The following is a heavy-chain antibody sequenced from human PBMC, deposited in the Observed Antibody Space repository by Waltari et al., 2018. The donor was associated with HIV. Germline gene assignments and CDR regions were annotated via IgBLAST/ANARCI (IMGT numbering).Heavy chain of an antibody. CDR1: GYTFTDYY. J-gene: IGHJ5*02. Sequence: QVQLVQSGAEVKKPGASVKVSCKASGYTFTDYYLHGMRQAPGQGLEWMGWINPKSGGNKYAQKFQGRVTMTTDTSISTAYMEVRMLISDDTAVYFCAGSHSSGWYVWFDPWGQGTLVTVS. CDR3: AGSHSSGWYVWFDP. V-gene: IGHV1-2*02. CDR2: INPKSGGN. D-gene: IGHD6-19*01.